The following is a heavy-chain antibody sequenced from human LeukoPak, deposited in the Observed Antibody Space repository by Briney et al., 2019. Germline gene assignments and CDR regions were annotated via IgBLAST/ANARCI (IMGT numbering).Heavy chain of an antibody. D-gene: IGHD3-22*01. CDR2: IYSGGST. V-gene: IGHV3-66*01. Sequence: GGSLRLSCAASGFTVSSNYMSWVRQAPGKGLKWVSVIYSGGSTYYADSVKGRFTISRDNSKNTLYLQMNSLRAEDTAVYYCARDSSGYYGYGMDVWGQGTTVTVSS. CDR3: ARDSSGYYGYGMDV. J-gene: IGHJ6*02. CDR1: GFTVSSNY.